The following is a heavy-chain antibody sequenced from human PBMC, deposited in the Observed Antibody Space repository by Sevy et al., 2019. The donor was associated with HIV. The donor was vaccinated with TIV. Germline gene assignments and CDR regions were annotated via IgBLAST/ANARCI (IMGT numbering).Heavy chain of an antibody. V-gene: IGHV3-33*01. CDR1: GFSFSKYG. CDR3: VRGADYYDRGGANCDS. J-gene: IGHJ4*02. Sequence: GGSLRLSCAASGFSFSKYGMHWVRQAPGKGLEWVALLWYDGSSEYYADSVKGRFTISRDNSNNTLYLQVNSLGAEDTAVYYCVRGADYYDRGGANCDSWGQGTLVTVSS. D-gene: IGHD3-22*01. CDR2: LWYDGSSE.